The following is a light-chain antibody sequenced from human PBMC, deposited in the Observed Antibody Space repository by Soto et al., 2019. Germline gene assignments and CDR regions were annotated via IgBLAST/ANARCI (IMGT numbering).Light chain of an antibody. Sequence: ETRMTQSPATLSVSPGERVTLSCRASQSVRNNVAWYQQRPGQAPWLLIYDASFRATGISARFSGSGSGTEFTLTISGLQSEDFAVYYCQQYNNWPRTFGQGTKLEI. J-gene: IGKJ2*01. CDR2: DAS. CDR3: QQYNNWPRT. CDR1: QSVRNN. V-gene: IGKV3-15*01.